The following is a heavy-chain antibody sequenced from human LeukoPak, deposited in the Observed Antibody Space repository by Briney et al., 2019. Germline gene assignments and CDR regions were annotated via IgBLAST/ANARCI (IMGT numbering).Heavy chain of an antibody. D-gene: IGHD2-2*01. CDR2: IYYSGST. J-gene: IGHJ4*02. CDR3: ARHLEDIVVLPGGLDY. V-gene: IGHV4-59*08. CDR1: GGSISSYY. Sequence: SETLSLTCTVSGGSISSYYWSWLRQPPGKGLEWIGYIYYSGSTNYNPSLKSRVTISVDMSKNQFSLRLSSVTAADTAVYYCARHLEDIVVLPGGLDYWGQGTLVTVSS.